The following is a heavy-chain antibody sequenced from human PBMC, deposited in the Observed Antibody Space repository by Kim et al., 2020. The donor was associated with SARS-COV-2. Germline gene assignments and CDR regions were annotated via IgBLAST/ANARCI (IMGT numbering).Heavy chain of an antibody. CDR2: IRSKRYDETT. CDR3: SSGPYYYDSAAYYNDY. D-gene: IGHD3-22*01. CDR1: GLNFADYA. J-gene: IGHJ4*02. Sequence: GGSLRLSCTASGLNFADYAMSWFRQAPGKGLEWVAFIRSKRYDETTEYAASVKGRFLISRDESTRIAYLQMNGLKTEDTAVYYCSSGPYYYDSAAYYNDYWGQGTLVTVSS. V-gene: IGHV3-49*03.